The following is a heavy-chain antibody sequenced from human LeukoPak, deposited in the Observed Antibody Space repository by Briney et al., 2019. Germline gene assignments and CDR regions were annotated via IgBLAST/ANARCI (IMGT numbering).Heavy chain of an antibody. Sequence: SETLSLTCTVSGGSISSGGYYWSWIRQHPGKGLEWIGRIYTSGSTNYNPSLKSRVTMSVDTSKNQFSLKLSSVTAADTAVYYCARGEDTYFDYWGQGTLVTVSS. CDR2: IYTSGST. CDR1: GGSISSGGYY. CDR3: ARGEDTYFDY. D-gene: IGHD5-18*01. J-gene: IGHJ4*02. V-gene: IGHV4-61*02.